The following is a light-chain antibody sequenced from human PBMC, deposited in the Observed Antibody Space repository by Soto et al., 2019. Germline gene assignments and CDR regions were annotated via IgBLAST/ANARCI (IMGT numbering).Light chain of an antibody. V-gene: IGLV1-40*01. J-gene: IGLJ1*01. Sequence: QSVLTQPPSVSGAPGQTVTISCTGSSSNIGAHYDVHWYQQRPGSAPKLLIFTNNNRPSGVPDRFSGSKSGTSASLAITGLQAEDEGDYYCQSYANILTARYVFATGTKVTVL. CDR1: SSNIGAHYD. CDR2: TNN. CDR3: QSYANILTARYV.